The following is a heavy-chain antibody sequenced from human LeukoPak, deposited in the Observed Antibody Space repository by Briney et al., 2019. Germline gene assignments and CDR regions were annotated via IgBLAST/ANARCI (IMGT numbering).Heavy chain of an antibody. CDR2: ISSSSSTI. D-gene: IGHD2-21*02. CDR1: GFTFSSYS. V-gene: IGHV3-48*04. Sequence: GGSLRLSCAASGFTFSSYSMNWVRQAPGKGLEWVSYISSSSSTIYYADSVKGRFTISRDNAKNSLYLQMNSLRAEDTAVYYCAIPLAYCGGDCRPPGGYWGQGTLVTVSS. CDR3: AIPLAYCGGDCRPPGGY. J-gene: IGHJ4*02.